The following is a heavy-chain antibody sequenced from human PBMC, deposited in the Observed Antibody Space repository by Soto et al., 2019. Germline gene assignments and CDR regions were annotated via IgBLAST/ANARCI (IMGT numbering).Heavy chain of an antibody. J-gene: IGHJ5*02. Sequence: SVKIASKSSRGTVYIYVISGVLQNPGQGLEWMGGIIPIFGTANYAQKFQGRVTITADESTSTAYMELSSLRSEDTAVYYCARDVTVVGGSYNWFDPWGQGTLVTVSS. CDR3: ARDVTVVGGSYNWFDP. CDR1: RGTVYIYV. CDR2: IIPIFGTA. V-gene: IGHV1-69*13. D-gene: IGHD6-19*01.